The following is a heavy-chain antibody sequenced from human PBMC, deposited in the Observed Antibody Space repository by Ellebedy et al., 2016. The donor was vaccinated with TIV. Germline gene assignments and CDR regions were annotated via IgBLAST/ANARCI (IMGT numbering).Heavy chain of an antibody. CDR2: ISGSGGST. D-gene: IGHD2-2*01. CDR3: VATLGLIVVVPAAMGNDAFDI. CDR1: GFTFSSYA. V-gene: IGHV3-23*01. Sequence: GGSLRLXXAASGFTFSSYAMSWVRQAPGKGLEWVSAISGSGGSTYYADSVKGRFTISRDNSKNTLYLQMNSLRAEDTAVYYCVATLGLIVVVPAAMGNDAFDIWGQGTMVTVSS. J-gene: IGHJ3*02.